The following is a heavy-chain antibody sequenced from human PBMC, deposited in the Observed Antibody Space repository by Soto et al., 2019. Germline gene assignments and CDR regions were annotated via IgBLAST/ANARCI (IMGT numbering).Heavy chain of an antibody. V-gene: IGHV3-9*01. CDR3: AAHGGYDLRMNY. Sequence: GGSLRLSCAASGFTFDNYAMHWVRQAPGKGLEWVSGISWNSGSIGYADSVKGRFTISRDNAKNSLYLQMNSLRAEDTALYYCAAHGGYDLRMNYWGQGTLVTVSS. CDR2: ISWNSGSI. CDR1: GFTFDNYA. D-gene: IGHD5-12*01. J-gene: IGHJ4*02.